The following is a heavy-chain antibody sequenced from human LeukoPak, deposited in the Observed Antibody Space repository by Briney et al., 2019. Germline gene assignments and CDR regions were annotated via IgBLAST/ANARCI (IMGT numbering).Heavy chain of an antibody. CDR1: GGSISPYY. V-gene: IGHV4-59*08. Sequence: SETLSLTCVVSGGSISPYYWSWIRQSPGKGLEWIGYIYHSGSTYYNPSLKSRVTISVDTSKNQFSLKLSSVTAADTAVYYCARLDTDYGDPISFDYWGQGTLVTVSS. D-gene: IGHD4-17*01. J-gene: IGHJ4*02. CDR3: ARLDTDYGDPISFDY. CDR2: IYHSGST.